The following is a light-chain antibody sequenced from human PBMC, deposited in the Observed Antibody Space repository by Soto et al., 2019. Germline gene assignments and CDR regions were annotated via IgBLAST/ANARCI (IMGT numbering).Light chain of an antibody. CDR2: GAS. Sequence: EIVLTQSPGTLSLSPWERATLSCGASQSVSSTYLAWYQHKPGQAPRLLIYGASSRETGIPDTVSGSGSGTDFTLTISRLEPEDFAVDYCEQYDSSPYTFGQGTKVDIK. V-gene: IGKV3-20*01. J-gene: IGKJ2*01. CDR3: EQYDSSPYT. CDR1: QSVSSTY.